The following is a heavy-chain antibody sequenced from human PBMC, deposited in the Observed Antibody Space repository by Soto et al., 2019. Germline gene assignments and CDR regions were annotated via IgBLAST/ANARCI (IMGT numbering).Heavy chain of an antibody. CDR1: GGSISRSGDY. CDR3: AKIPYSDRWRDWYFDL. CDR2: VHYSGAT. Sequence: QLQLHESGPGLVKPSETLSLTCTVSGGSISRSGDYWGWVRQPPGKGLEWIGVVHYSGATYYNSSLKSRVLASVDTSKNQFSLEMRFVNAADTSVYYCAKIPYSDRWRDWYFDLWGRGTLVTVSS. V-gene: IGHV4-39*01. J-gene: IGHJ2*01. D-gene: IGHD4-17*01.